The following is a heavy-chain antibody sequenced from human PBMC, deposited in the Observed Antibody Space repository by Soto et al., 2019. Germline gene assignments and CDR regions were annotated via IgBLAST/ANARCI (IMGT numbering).Heavy chain of an antibody. J-gene: IGHJ1*01. CDR1: GFTVSSNY. CDR3: ARDQVESGYPEYFQH. Sequence: GGSLRLSCAASGFTVSSNYMSWVRQAPGKGLEWVSVIYSGGSTYYADSVKGRFTISRDNSKNTLYLQMNSLGAEDTAVYYCARDQVESGYPEYFQHWGQGTLVTVSS. CDR2: IYSGGST. V-gene: IGHV3-53*01. D-gene: IGHD5-12*01.